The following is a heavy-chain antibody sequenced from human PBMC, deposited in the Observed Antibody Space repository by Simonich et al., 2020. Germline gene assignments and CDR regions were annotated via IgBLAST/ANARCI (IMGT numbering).Heavy chain of an antibody. J-gene: IGHJ4*02. CDR1: GFTFSSYS. CDR3: ARDVDTAMVFDY. Sequence: EVQLVESGGGLVKPGGSLRLSCAASGFTFSSYSMNWVRQAPVKVSEGVPSISSSSSYIYDADSVKGRFTSSRDNAKNSLYLQMNSLRAEDTAVYYCARDVDTAMVFDYWGQGTLVTVSS. CDR2: ISSSSSYI. V-gene: IGHV3-21*01. D-gene: IGHD5-18*01.